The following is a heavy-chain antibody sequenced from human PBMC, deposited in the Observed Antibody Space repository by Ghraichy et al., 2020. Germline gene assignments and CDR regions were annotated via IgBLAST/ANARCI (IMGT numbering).Heavy chain of an antibody. CDR1: GGSFSGYY. J-gene: IGHJ4*02. Sequence: SETLSLTCAVYGGSFSGYYWSWIRQPPGKGLEWIGEINHSGSTNYNPSLKSRVTISVDTSKNQFSLKLSSVTAADTAVYYCARVVVVVPAAPWYLRGYSGYVDYWGQGTLVTVSS. D-gene: IGHD2-2*01. CDR3: ARVVVVVPAAPWYLRGYSGYVDY. CDR2: INHSGST. V-gene: IGHV4-34*01.